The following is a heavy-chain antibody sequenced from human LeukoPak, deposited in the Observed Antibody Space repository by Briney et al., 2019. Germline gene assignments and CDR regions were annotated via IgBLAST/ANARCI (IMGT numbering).Heavy chain of an antibody. D-gene: IGHD2-2*01. CDR3: AKGGSSTSLNWFEP. CDR2: INWNSNNI. J-gene: IGHJ5*02. Sequence: GGSLRLSCAASGFTFNDYAMHWVRQAPGKGLEWVSGINWNSNNIGYADSVKGRFTISRDNAKNSLYLQMNSLRAEDTALYYCAKGGSSTSLNWFEPWGQGTRVTVSS. CDR1: GFTFNDYA. V-gene: IGHV3-9*01.